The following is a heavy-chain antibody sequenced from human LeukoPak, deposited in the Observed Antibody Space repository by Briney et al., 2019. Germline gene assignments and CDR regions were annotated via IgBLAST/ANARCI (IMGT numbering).Heavy chain of an antibody. D-gene: IGHD1-14*01. CDR3: AREVSRALAAEEYYFDY. CDR1: GFKFSDSY. CDR2: ITSGGTTM. Sequence: PGGSLRLSCVASGFKFSDSYMNWIRQAPGKGLEWISYITSGGTTMYYADSVKGRFTVSRDNAKNSLHLQMNSLRAEDTAVYYCAREVSRALAAEEYYFDYWGQGTLVTVSS. J-gene: IGHJ4*02. V-gene: IGHV3-11*04.